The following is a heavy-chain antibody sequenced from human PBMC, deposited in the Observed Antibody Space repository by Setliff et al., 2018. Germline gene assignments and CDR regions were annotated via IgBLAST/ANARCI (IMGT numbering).Heavy chain of an antibody. V-gene: IGHV4-4*07. D-gene: IGHD3-3*01. J-gene: IGHJ5*02. CDR2: VYSDGDT. Sequence: LSLTCSVSGGLIYDHWWAWVRQPAGEEFQWIGRVYSDGDTEYNPSLKSRVTISVDTSNNQFSLHLTSVTAADTARYFCARERQGGFLEWSPLDPWGQGILVTVSS. CDR1: GGLIYDHW. CDR3: ARERQGGFLEWSPLDP.